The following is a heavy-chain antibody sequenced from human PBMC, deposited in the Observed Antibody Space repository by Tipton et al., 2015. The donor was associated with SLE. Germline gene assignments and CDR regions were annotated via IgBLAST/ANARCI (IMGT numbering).Heavy chain of an antibody. J-gene: IGHJ4*02. Sequence: TLSLTCTVSGGSISSYYWSWIRQPPGKGLEWIGYIYYSGSTNYNPSLKSRVTISVDTSKSQFSLKLSSVTAADTAVYYCARQGAVAGFDYWGQGTLVTVSS. CDR3: ARQGAVAGFDY. D-gene: IGHD6-19*01. V-gene: IGHV4-59*08. CDR1: GGSISSYY. CDR2: IYYSGST.